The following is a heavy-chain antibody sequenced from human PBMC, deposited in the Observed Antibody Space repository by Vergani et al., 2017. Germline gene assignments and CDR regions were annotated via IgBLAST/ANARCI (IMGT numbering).Heavy chain of an antibody. Sequence: QVQLQQWGAGLLKPSETLSLTCAVYGGSFSGYYWSWIRQPPGKGLEWIGEINHSGSTNYNPSLKSRVTISVDTSKNQFCLKLSSVTAADTAVYYCAEEMSDCSSTSCYKVFDYWGQGTLGTVSA. V-gene: IGHV4-34*01. CDR2: INHSGST. CDR3: AEEMSDCSSTSCYKVFDY. D-gene: IGHD2-2*02. J-gene: IGHJ4*02. CDR1: GGSFSGYY.